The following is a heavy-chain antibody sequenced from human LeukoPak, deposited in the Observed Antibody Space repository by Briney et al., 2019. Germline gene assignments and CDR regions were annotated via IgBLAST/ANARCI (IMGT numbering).Heavy chain of an antibody. CDR1: GYTFTSYG. Sequence: ASVKVSCKPSGYTFTSYGISWVRQAPGQGLEWMGWISAYNGNTNYAQKLQGRVTMTTDTSTSAAYMELRSLRSDDTAVYYCARGPLGRGWYYFDYWGQGTLVTVSS. D-gene: IGHD6-19*01. J-gene: IGHJ4*02. CDR2: ISAYNGNT. CDR3: ARGPLGRGWYYFDY. V-gene: IGHV1-18*01.